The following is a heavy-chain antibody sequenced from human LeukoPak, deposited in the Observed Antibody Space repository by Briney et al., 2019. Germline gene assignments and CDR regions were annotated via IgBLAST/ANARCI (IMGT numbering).Heavy chain of an antibody. CDR3: ARLYWPGTFDI. V-gene: IGHV3-7*01. D-gene: IGHD2-15*01. Sequence: GGSLRLSCAASEFSFSGHWMRWVRQAAGKGLEWVATIKQDGSEKYYVNSVEGRFTISRDNAKDSLYLQMNSLRAEDTAVYYCARLYWPGTFDIWDQGTMVTVSS. CDR2: IKQDGSEK. CDR1: EFSFSGHW. J-gene: IGHJ3*02.